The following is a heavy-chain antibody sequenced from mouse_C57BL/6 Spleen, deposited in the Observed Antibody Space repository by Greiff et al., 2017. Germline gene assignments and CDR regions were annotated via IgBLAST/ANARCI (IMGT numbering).Heavy chain of an antibody. Sequence: QIQLQQPGAELVRPGSSVKLSCKASGYTFTSYWMHWVKQRPIQGLEWIGNIDPSDSETHYNQKFKDKATLTVDKSSSTAYMQLSSLTSEDSAVYYCAATVVAHWYFDVWGTGTTVTVSS. CDR2: IDPSDSET. CDR3: AATVVAHWYFDV. V-gene: IGHV1-52*01. CDR1: GYTFTSYW. J-gene: IGHJ1*03. D-gene: IGHD1-1*01.